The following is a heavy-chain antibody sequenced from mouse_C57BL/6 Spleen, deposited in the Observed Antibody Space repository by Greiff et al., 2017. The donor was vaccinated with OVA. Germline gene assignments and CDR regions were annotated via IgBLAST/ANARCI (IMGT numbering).Heavy chain of an antibody. CDR3: AKSVYYDYDEDAMDY. V-gene: IGHV1-52*01. J-gene: IGHJ4*01. Sequence: QVQLRQPGAELVRPGSSVKLSCKASGYTFTSYWMHWVKQRPIQGLEWIGNIDPSDSETHYNQKFKDKATLTVDKSSSTAYMQLSSLTSEDSAVYYCAKSVYYDYDEDAMDYWGQGTSVTVSS. CDR1: GYTFTSYW. CDR2: IDPSDSET. D-gene: IGHD2-4*01.